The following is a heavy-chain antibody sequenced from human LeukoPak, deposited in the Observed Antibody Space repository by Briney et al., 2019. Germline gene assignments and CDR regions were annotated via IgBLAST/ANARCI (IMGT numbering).Heavy chain of an antibody. J-gene: IGHJ4*02. CDR2: ISSSSSYI. Sequence: GGSLRLSCAASGFTFSGYSMNWVRQAPGKGLEWVSSISSSSSYIYYADSGKGRFTISRDNAKNSLYLQMNSLRAEDTAVYYCARSGGEDIVVVVAARTYYFDYWGQGTLVTVSS. D-gene: IGHD2-15*01. V-gene: IGHV3-21*01. CDR3: ARSGGEDIVVVVAARTYYFDY. CDR1: GFTFSGYS.